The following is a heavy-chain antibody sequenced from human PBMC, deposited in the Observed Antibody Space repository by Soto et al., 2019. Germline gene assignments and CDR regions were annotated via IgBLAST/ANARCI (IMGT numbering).Heavy chain of an antibody. CDR2: ISWDGGST. J-gene: IGHJ3*02. CDR3: ARVGYYDSSGYPAGAIDI. V-gene: IGHV3-43*01. D-gene: IGHD3-22*01. Sequence: GGSLRLSCAASGFTFDDYTMHWVRQAPGKGLEWVSLISWDGGSTYYADSVKGRFTISRDNSKNSLYLQMNSLRTEDTALYYCARVGYYDSSGYPAGAIDIWGQGTMVTVSS. CDR1: GFTFDDYT.